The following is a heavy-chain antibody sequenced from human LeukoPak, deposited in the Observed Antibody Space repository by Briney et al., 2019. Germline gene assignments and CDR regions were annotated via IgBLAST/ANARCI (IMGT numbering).Heavy chain of an antibody. CDR3: ARRAYDSGPFFDY. J-gene: IGHJ4*02. CDR2: IYYSGIT. CDR1: GFTFSSYW. Sequence: PGGSLRLSCAASGFTFSSYWMSWIRQPPGKGLEWIGTIYYSGITYYNPSLKSRVTISVDTSKKQFSLKLSSVTAADTAVYYCARRAYDSGPFFDYWGQGTLVTVSS. D-gene: IGHD6-19*01. V-gene: IGHV4-39*01.